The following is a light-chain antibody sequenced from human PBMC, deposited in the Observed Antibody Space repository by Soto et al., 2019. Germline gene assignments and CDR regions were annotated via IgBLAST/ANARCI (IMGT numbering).Light chain of an antibody. Sequence: DIQMTQSPSSLSVSLGDRVTIICRASQGVSSDLAWFQQKPGKAPKSLIYAASSLHSGVPSRFSGSGFGTDFTLTISSLQPEDFATYYCQQYNNVPYTFGQGTKVE. CDR2: AAS. CDR3: QQYNNVPYT. CDR1: QGVSSD. V-gene: IGKV1-16*01. J-gene: IGKJ2*01.